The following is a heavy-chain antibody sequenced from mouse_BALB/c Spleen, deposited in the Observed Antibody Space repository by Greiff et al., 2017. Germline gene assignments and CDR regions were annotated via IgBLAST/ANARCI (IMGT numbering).Heavy chain of an antibody. V-gene: IGHV6-6*02. CDR1: GFTFSNYW. CDR2: IRLKSNNYAT. J-gene: IGHJ4*01. CDR3: TRDPFYAMDY. Sequence: EVQLVESGGGLVQPGGSMKLSCVASGFTFSNYWMNWVRQSPEKGLEWVAEIRLKSNNYATHYAESVKGRFTISRDDSKSSVYLQMNNLRAEDTGIYYCTRDPFYAMDYWGQGTSVTVSS.